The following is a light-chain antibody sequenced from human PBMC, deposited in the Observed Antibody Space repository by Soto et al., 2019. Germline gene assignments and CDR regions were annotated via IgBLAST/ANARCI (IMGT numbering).Light chain of an antibody. CDR3: QQYGSSPLT. J-gene: IGKJ4*01. V-gene: IGKV3-20*01. CDR2: GAT. CDR1: QSVSNN. Sequence: EIVLTQSPGTLSLSPGERATLPCRASQSVSNNLAWYQQKPGQAPRLLIYGATSRATGIPDRFSGSGPGTDFTLTISRLEPEDFAVHYCQQYGSSPLTFGRGTKV.